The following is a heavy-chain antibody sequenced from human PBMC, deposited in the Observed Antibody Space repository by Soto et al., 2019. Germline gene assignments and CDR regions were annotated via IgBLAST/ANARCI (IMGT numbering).Heavy chain of an antibody. J-gene: IGHJ4*02. Sequence: QVQLVQSGAEVKKPGASVKVSCKASGYTFTSYDINWVRQATGQGLEWMGWMNPNSGNTGYAQKFQGRVTMTRNTSISTADMELSSLRSEDTAVYYCARRGYCSGGSCYSREIDYWGQGTLVTVSS. CDR2: MNPNSGNT. CDR3: ARRGYCSGGSCYSREIDY. V-gene: IGHV1-8*01. CDR1: GYTFTSYD. D-gene: IGHD2-15*01.